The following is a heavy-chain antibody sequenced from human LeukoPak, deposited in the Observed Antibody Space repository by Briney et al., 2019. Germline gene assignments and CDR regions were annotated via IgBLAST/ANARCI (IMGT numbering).Heavy chain of an antibody. CDR2: ISSSSSTI. V-gene: IGHV3-48*01. CDR3: ARDRGGYDY. Sequence: GGSLRLSCAASGFTFSSYSMNWVRQAPGKGLEWVSYISSSSSTIYYADSVRGRFTISRDNAKNSLYLQMNGLRAEDTAVCYCARDRGGYDYWGQGTLVTVSS. J-gene: IGHJ4*02. D-gene: IGHD3-22*01. CDR1: GFTFSSYS.